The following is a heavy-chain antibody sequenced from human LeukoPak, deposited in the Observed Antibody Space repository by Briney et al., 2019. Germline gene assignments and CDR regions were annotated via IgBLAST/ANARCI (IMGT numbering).Heavy chain of an antibody. V-gene: IGHV4-31*03. Sequence: PSQTLSLTCTVSGGSISSGAHYWSWIRHHPGKGLEWIGYIHYSGSTYYNPSLKSRVTISVDTSENQFSLKLSSVTAADTAVYYCARYGSGSPYYFGCWGQGSLVAVSS. CDR3: ARYGSGSPYYFGC. D-gene: IGHD3-10*01. CDR2: IHYSGST. J-gene: IGHJ4*02. CDR1: GGSISSGAHY.